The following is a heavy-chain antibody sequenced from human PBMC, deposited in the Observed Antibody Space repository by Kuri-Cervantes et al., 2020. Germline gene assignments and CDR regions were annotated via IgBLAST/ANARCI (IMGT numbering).Heavy chain of an antibody. J-gene: IGHJ4*02. CDR3: ARGPPYYYEKC. CDR2: ISSSSSYI. CDR1: GFTFSSYS. V-gene: IGHV3-21*04. Sequence: GESLKISCAASGFTFSSYSMNWVRQAPGKGLEWVSSISSSSSYIYYADSVKGRFTISRDNAKNSLYLQMNSLRAEDTAVYYCARGPPYYYEKCWGQGTLVTVSS. D-gene: IGHD3-22*01.